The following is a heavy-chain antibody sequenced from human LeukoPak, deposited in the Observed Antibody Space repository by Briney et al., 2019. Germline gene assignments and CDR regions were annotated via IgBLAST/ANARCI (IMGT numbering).Heavy chain of an antibody. CDR2: IKQDGSEK. CDR1: GFTFSSYW. J-gene: IGHJ4*02. CDR3: AKDLDSSGWYTFHYFDY. D-gene: IGHD6-19*01. Sequence: GGSLRLSCAASGFTFSSYWMSWVRQAPGKGLEWVANIKQDGSEKYYVDSVKGRFTISRDNSKNTLYLQMNSLRAEDTAVYYCAKDLDSSGWYTFHYFDYWGQGTLVTVSS. V-gene: IGHV3-7*03.